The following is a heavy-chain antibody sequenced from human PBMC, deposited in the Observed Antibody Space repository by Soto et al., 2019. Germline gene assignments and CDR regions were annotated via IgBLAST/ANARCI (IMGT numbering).Heavy chain of an antibody. Sequence: GGSLRLSCAASGFPFSSYGMHWVRQAPGKGLEWVAVISYDGSNKYYADSVKGRFTISRDNSKNTLYLQMNSLRAEDTAVYYCAKGGYCSSTSCPTFYYYYYGMDVWGQGTTVTVSS. CDR3: AKGGYCSSTSCPTFYYYYYGMDV. CDR2: ISYDGSNK. V-gene: IGHV3-30*18. D-gene: IGHD2-2*01. CDR1: GFPFSSYG. J-gene: IGHJ6*02.